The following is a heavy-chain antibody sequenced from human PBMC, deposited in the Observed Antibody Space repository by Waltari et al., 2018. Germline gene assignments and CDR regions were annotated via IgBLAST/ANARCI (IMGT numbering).Heavy chain of an antibody. Sequence: EVQLVESGGGLVQPGGSLRLSCAASGFTFSSYWMHWVRQAPGKGLVWVSRINSDGSSTSYVDSEKGRFTISRDNAKNTLYLQMNSLRAEDTAVYYCARVPTMVVNPYMDVWGKGTTVTVSS. CDR2: INSDGSST. J-gene: IGHJ6*03. CDR3: ARVPTMVVNPYMDV. D-gene: IGHD2-15*01. CDR1: GFTFSSYW. V-gene: IGHV3-74*01.